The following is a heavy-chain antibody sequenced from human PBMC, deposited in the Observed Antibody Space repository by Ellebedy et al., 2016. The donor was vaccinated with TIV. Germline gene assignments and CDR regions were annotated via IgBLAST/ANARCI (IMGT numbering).Heavy chain of an antibody. D-gene: IGHD3-10*01. CDR3: ARHTTGVRDAFDI. Sequence: GSLRLSCTVSGGSISSYYWSWIRQPPGKGLEWIGYIYYSGSTNYNPSLKSRVTISVDTSKNQFSLKLSSVTAADTAVYYCARHTTGVRDAFDIWGQGTMVTVSS. V-gene: IGHV4-59*08. J-gene: IGHJ3*02. CDR1: GGSISSYY. CDR2: IYYSGST.